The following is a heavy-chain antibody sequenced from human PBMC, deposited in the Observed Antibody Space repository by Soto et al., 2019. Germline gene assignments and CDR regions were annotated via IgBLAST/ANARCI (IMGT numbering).Heavy chain of an antibody. CDR2: IYYGGST. CDR3: ARRWGSAFDI. CDR1: GGSISSYY. D-gene: IGHD1-26*01. Sequence: PSETLSLTCTVSGGSISSYYWSWIRQPPGKGLEWIGYIYYGGSTNYNPSLKSRVTISVDTSKNQFSLKLSSVTAADTAVYYCARRWGSAFDIWGQGTMVTVSS. J-gene: IGHJ3*02. V-gene: IGHV4-59*08.